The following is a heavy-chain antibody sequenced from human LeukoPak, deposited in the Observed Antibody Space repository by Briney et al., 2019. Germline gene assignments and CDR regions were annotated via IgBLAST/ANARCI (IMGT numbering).Heavy chain of an antibody. CDR1: GFTVSSNY. CDR2: ISGSGGST. Sequence: PGGSLRLSCAASGFTVSSNYMSWVGQAPGKGLEWVSAISGSGGSTYYADSVKGRFTISRDNSKNTLYLQMNSLRAEDTAVYYCAKHGTDFDYWGQGTLVTVSS. CDR3: AKHGTDFDY. V-gene: IGHV3-23*01. D-gene: IGHD2-8*02. J-gene: IGHJ4*02.